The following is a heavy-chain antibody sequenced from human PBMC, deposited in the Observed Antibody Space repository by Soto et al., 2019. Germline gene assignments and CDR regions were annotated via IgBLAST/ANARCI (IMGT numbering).Heavy chain of an antibody. V-gene: IGHV3-15*01. CDR3: TRAPLRCSGGSCYSADS. CDR2: IKSKTDGGTT. CDR1: GFTFSNAW. D-gene: IGHD2-15*01. Sequence: TGGSLRLSCAASGFTFSNAWMSWVRQAPGKGLEWVGRIKSKTDGGTTDYAAPVKGRFTISRDDSKSIAYLQMNNLQTEDTGVYYCTRAPLRCSGGSCYSADSWGRGTLVTVSS. J-gene: IGHJ4*02.